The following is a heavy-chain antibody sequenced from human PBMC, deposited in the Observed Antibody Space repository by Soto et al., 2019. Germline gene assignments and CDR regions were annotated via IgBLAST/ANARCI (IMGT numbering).Heavy chain of an antibody. CDR1: GYTFTSYH. V-gene: IGHV1-18*01. CDR3: ARDTPPTDY. Sequence: QVQLVQSGAEAKKPGASVKVSCKTSGYTFTSYHISWVRQAPGQGLEWMGWFSAYNTNTNYAQKFQGRVTMTTDTLTSTAYMELRSLRSDDTAVYYCARDTPPTDYWGQGTLVTVSS. J-gene: IGHJ4*02. CDR2: FSAYNTNT.